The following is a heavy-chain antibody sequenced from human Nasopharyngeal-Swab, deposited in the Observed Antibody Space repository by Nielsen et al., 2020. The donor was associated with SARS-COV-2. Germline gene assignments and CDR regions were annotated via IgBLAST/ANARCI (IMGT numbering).Heavy chain of an antibody. CDR1: GFTFSSYA. CDR3: AKYYGDYPYYYYYMDV. CDR2: ISGSGGST. V-gene: IGHV3-23*01. Sequence: GGSLRLSCAASGFTFSSYAMSWVRQAPGKGLEWVSAISGSGGSTYYADSVKGWFTISRDNSKNTLYLQMNSLRAEDTAVYYCAKYYGDYPYYYYYMDVWGKGTTVTVSS. J-gene: IGHJ6*03. D-gene: IGHD4-17*01.